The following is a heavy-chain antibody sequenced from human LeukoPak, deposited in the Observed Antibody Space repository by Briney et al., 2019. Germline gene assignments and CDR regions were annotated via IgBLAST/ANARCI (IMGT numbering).Heavy chain of an antibody. CDR3: AREHVWELAYFDY. V-gene: IGHV3-30-3*01. J-gene: IGHJ4*02. D-gene: IGHD3-10*01. Sequence: GRSLRLSCAASGFTFSSYAMHWVRQAPGKGLEWVAVISYDGGNKYYADSVKGRFTISRDNSKNTLYLQMNSLRAEDTAVYYCAREHVWELAYFDYWGQGTLVTVS. CDR2: ISYDGGNK. CDR1: GFTFSSYA.